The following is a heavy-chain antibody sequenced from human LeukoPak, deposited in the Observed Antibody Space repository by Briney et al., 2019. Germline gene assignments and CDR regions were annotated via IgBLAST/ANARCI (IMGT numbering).Heavy chain of an antibody. CDR3: SSVNYGYYYYMDV. Sequence: PGGSLRLSCAASGFTFSSYGMSWVRQAPGKGLEWVSAISGSGGSTYYADSVKGRFTISRDNSKNTLYLQMNSLRAEDTAVYYCSSVNYGYYYYMDVWGKGTTVTISS. CDR1: GFTFSSYG. V-gene: IGHV3-23*01. J-gene: IGHJ6*03. CDR2: ISGSGGST. D-gene: IGHD3-16*01.